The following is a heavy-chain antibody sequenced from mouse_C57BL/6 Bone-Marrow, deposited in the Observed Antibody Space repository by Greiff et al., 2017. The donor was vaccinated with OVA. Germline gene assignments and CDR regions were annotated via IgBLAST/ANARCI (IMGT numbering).Heavy chain of an antibody. CDR3: ARDGPFAY. J-gene: IGHJ3*01. CDR2: ISDGGSYT. Sequence: EVQLVESGGGLVKPGGSLKLSCAASGFTFSSYAMSWVRQTPEKRLEWVATISDGGSYTYYPDNVKGRFTISRDNAKNNLYLQMSYLKSEDTAMYYCARDGPFAYWGQGTLVTVSA. CDR1: GFTFSSYA. V-gene: IGHV5-4*01.